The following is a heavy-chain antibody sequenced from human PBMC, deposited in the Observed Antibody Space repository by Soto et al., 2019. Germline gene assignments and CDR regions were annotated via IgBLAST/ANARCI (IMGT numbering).Heavy chain of an antibody. CDR3: ARHARYCSGGSCHTYYGMDV. CDR1: GYSFTSYW. D-gene: IGHD2-15*01. Sequence: GESLKISCKGSGYSFTSYWISWVRQMPGKGLEWMGRIDPSDSYTNYSPSFQGHVTISADKSISTAYLQWSSLKASDTAMYYCARHARYCSGGSCHTYYGMDVWGQGTTVTVSS. V-gene: IGHV5-10-1*01. CDR2: IDPSDSYT. J-gene: IGHJ6*02.